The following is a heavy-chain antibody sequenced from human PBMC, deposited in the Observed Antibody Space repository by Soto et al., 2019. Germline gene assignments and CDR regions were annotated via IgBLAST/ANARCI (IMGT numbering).Heavy chain of an antibody. D-gene: IGHD2-2*01. V-gene: IGHV3-21*06. CDR2: ISGGGSYI. CDR1: GVTLRDEN. CDR3: ARDSDCHSTSCFFPPHV. Sequence: GGSLGLSCASSGVTLRDENMSWVRQVPGKGLEWVSGISGGGSYIFYADSVQGRFSISRDNPKNSLFLEMNSLRVEDTAVYYCARDSDCHSTSCFFPPHVWGQGTTVTVSS. J-gene: IGHJ6*02.